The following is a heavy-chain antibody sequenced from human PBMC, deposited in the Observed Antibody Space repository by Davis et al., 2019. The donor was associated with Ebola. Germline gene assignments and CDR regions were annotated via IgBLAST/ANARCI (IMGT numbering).Heavy chain of an antibody. CDR3: ARGRCSGGSCYPFDY. Sequence: MPSETLSLTCTVSGGSISSSSYYWGWIRQPPGKGLEWIGSIYYSGSTYYNPSLKSRVTISVDTSKNQFSLKLSSVTAADTAVYYCARGRCSGGSCYPFDYWGQGTLVTVSS. D-gene: IGHD2-15*01. V-gene: IGHV4-39*07. J-gene: IGHJ4*02. CDR2: IYYSGST. CDR1: GGSISSSSYY.